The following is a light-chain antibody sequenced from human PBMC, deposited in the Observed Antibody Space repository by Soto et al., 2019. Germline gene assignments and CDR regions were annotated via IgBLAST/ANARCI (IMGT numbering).Light chain of an antibody. CDR1: QSVSSSH. CDR3: QRYGG. V-gene: IGKV3-20*01. Sequence: EIVLTQSPGTLSLSPGERATLSCRASQSVSSSHLAWYQQKPGQAPRLLIYGASSRATGIPDRFSGSGSGTDFTLTISRLEPEDFAVYYCQRYGGFGQGTKVDIK. J-gene: IGKJ1*01. CDR2: GAS.